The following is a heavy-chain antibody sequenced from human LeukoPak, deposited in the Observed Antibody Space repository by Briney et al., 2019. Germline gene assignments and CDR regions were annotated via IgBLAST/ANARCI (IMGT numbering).Heavy chain of an antibody. J-gene: IGHJ4*02. CDR2: IYSTGST. CDR3: ARQIASAGTAGFDF. CDR1: GGSISSYY. D-gene: IGHD6-13*01. Sequence: SETLSLTCTVSGGSISSYYWSWIRQPAGKGLEWIGRIYSTGSTNYNPSLKSRVTMSVDTSKDQFSLRLRSVTAADTAVYYCARQIASAGTAGFDFWAREPWSPSPQ. V-gene: IGHV4-4*07.